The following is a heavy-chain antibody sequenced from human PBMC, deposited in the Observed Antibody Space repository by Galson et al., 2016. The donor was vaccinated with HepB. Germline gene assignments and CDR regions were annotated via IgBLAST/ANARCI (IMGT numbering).Heavy chain of an antibody. CDR1: GFTFSDFY. CDR3: ARGRAPKTLDTFDI. V-gene: IGHV3-11*06. J-gene: IGHJ3*02. Sequence: SLRLSCAASGFTFSDFYMTWMRRTPGKSLEWVSYISHSSAYTAYADSVKGRFIISRDNVRNSLFLQMSSLRVEDTALYFCARGRAPKTLDTFDIWGQGTMVTVS. CDR2: ISHSSAYT.